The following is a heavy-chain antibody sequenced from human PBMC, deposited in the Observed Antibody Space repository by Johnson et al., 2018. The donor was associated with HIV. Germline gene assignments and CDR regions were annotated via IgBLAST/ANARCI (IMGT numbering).Heavy chain of an antibody. Sequence: VESGGGLVQPGRSLRLSCAASGFTVSSNEMSWVRQAPGKGLEWVSSISGGSTYYAESRKGRFTISRDNSKNTLHLQMNSLRAEDTAVYYCAKSERAAAVPDAFDIWGQGTMVTVSS. CDR1: GFTVSSNE. CDR3: AKSERAAAVPDAFDI. D-gene: IGHD6-13*01. V-gene: IGHV3-38-3*01. CDR2: ISGGST. J-gene: IGHJ3*02.